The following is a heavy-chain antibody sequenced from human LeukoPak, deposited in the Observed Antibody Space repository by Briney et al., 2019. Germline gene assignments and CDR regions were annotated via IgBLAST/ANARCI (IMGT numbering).Heavy chain of an antibody. CDR2: IYYSGST. Sequence: SETLSLTCTVSGGSISNYYWSWVRQPPGKGLEWIGYIYYSGSTTYNPSLKSRVTISVDTSKNQFSLKLSSVTAADTAVYYCARDRSRVFSSGYTVAAFDIWGQGTMVTVSS. J-gene: IGHJ3*02. D-gene: IGHD3-22*01. V-gene: IGHV4-59*01. CDR1: GGSISNYY. CDR3: ARDRSRVFSSGYTVAAFDI.